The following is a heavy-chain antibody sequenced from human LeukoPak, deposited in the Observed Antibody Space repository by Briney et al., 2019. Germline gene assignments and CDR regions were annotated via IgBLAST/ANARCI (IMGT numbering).Heavy chain of an antibody. CDR2: INPNSGGT. V-gene: IGHV1-2*02. D-gene: IGHD3-10*01. J-gene: IGHJ4*02. CDR1: GYTFTGYY. CDR3: ARQRTEVLWFGELYS. Sequence: ASVKVSCKASGYTFTGYYMHWVRQAPGQGLEWMGWINPNSGGTNYAQKFQGRVTMTRDTSISTAYMELSRLRSEDTAVYYCARQRTEVLWFGELYSWGQGTLVTVSS.